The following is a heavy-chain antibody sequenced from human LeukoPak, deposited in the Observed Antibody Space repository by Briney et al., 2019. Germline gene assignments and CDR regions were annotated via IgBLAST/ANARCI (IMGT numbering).Heavy chain of an antibody. J-gene: IGHJ4*02. Sequence: GGSLRLSCAASGFTFSNYAMHWVRQAPGKGLEWVAVISHDGSNKYYADSVKGRFTISRDNSKNTLYLQMNSLRAEDTAVYYCARDRLTGFYSGYPDYWGQGTLVTVSS. CDR2: ISHDGSNK. D-gene: IGHD5-12*01. CDR1: GFTFSNYA. V-gene: IGHV3-30*04. CDR3: ARDRLTGFYSGYPDY.